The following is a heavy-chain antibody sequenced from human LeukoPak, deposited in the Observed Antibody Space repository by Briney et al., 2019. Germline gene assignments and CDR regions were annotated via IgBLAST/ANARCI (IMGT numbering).Heavy chain of an antibody. D-gene: IGHD2-15*01. CDR1: GFTFSSYE. CDR3: AGQSRLGYCSGGSCYSQPFDP. V-gene: IGHV3-48*03. J-gene: IGHJ5*02. Sequence: GGSLRLSCAVSGFTFSSYEMNWVRQAPGKGLEWVSYISSSGFNIYYADSVKGRFTISRDNAKNSLYLQMNSLRAENTAVYYCAGQSRLGYCSGGSCYSQPFDPWGQGTLVTVSS. CDR2: ISSSGFNI.